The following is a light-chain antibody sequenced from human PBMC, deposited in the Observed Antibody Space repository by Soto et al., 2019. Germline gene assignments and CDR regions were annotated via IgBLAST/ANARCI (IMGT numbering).Light chain of an antibody. V-gene: IGLV2-23*01. J-gene: IGLJ2*01. CDR3: CLCGGMI. CDR2: EDT. Sequence: QSALTQPASVSGSPGQSITISCTGTSSDVGICNHVSWYQQHPGKAPKLVIHEDTKRPSGVSDRFSGSRSGNTASLTVSGLQAEDEADYYCCLCGGMIFGGGTKLTVL. CDR1: SSDVGICNH.